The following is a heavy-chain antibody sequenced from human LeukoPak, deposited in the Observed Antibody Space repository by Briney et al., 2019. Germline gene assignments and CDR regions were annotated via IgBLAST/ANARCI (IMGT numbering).Heavy chain of an antibody. CDR2: LLDERRN. Sequence: QPGGSLRLSSAASGCPFSAYAIPWVREAPGKGLEWVAVLLDERRNNYANSVKGRFTISRDISKDTLYLQMDSLRAEDTAVYYCARDLSAAFDFWGQGILVTVSS. D-gene: IGHD6-19*01. V-gene: IGHV3-33*01. CDR3: ARDLSAAFDF. J-gene: IGHJ4*02. CDR1: GCPFSAYA.